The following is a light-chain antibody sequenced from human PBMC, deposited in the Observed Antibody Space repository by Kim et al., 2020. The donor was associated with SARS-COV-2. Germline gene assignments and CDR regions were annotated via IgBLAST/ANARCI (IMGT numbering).Light chain of an antibody. CDR2: KDS. V-gene: IGLV3-25*03. J-gene: IGLJ1*01. Sequence: GSPEQTTRITCGGAALQNQYAYWYQKKPGQAPVLLIYKDSGRPSGIPERFSGSSSGTTVTLTISGVQAEDEADYYCQSADSTDYVFGTGTKVTVL. CDR1: ALQNQY. CDR3: QSADSTDYV.